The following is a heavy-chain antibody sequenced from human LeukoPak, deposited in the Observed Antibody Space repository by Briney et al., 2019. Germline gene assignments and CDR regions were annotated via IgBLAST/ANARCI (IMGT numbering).Heavy chain of an antibody. Sequence: ASVKVSCKASGYTFTSYYMHWVRQAPGQGLEWMGIINPSGGSTSYAQKFQGRVTMTRDTSTSTVYMELSSLRSGDTAVYYCARVVFDGSISRRFDSWGQGTQVAVFS. CDR3: ARVVFDGSISRRFDS. CDR2: INPSGGST. D-gene: IGHD3-3*02. CDR1: GYTFTSYY. J-gene: IGHJ4*02. V-gene: IGHV1-46*01.